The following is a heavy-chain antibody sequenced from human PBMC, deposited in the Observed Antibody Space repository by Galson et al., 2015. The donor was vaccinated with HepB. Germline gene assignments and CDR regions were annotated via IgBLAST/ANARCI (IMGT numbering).Heavy chain of an antibody. CDR1: GFTFSSYS. V-gene: IGHV3-21*01. D-gene: IGHD2-15*01. Sequence: SLRLSCAASGFTFSSYSMNWVRQAPGKGLEWVSSISSSSSYIYYADSVKGRFTISRDNAKNSLYLQMNSLRAEDTAVYYCARDWRVAADLDYWGQGTLVTVSS. CDR3: ARDWRVAADLDY. J-gene: IGHJ4*02. CDR2: ISSSSSYI.